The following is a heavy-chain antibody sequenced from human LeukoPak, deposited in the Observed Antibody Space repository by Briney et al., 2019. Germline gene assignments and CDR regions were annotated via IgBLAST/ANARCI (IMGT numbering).Heavy chain of an antibody. J-gene: IGHJ4*02. CDR2: IYYSGST. CDR1: GGSISSGDYY. D-gene: IGHD4-11*01. CDR3: ARDGRRYSNYVRDY. Sequence: SETLSLTCTVSGGSISSGDYYWSWIRQPPGKGLEWIGYIYYSGSTYYNPSLKSRVTISVDTSKNQFSLELSSVTAADTAVYYCARDGRRYSNYVRDYWGQGTLVTVSS. V-gene: IGHV4-30-4*08.